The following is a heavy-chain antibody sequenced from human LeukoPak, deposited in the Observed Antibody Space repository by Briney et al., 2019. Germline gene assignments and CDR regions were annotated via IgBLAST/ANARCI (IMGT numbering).Heavy chain of an antibody. Sequence: GGSLRLSCAASGFTVSSNYMNWVRQAPGKGLEWVSSISSSGSDRYYADSVKGRFTISRDNAKNSLYLQMNSLRAEDTAVYYCARDLSRCSSTSCYRYYYMDVWGKGTTVTVSS. CDR1: GFTVSSNY. CDR2: ISSSGSDR. D-gene: IGHD2-2*01. J-gene: IGHJ6*03. V-gene: IGHV3-21*01. CDR3: ARDLSRCSSTSCYRYYYMDV.